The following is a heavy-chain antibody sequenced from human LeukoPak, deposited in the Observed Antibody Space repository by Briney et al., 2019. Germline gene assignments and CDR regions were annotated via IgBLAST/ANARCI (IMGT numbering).Heavy chain of an antibody. CDR2: IIPIFGTA. D-gene: IGHD3-10*01. J-gene: IGHJ5*02. V-gene: IGHV1-69*05. CDR3: ARDPLYGSGSYGPP. Sequence: SVKVSCKASGGTFSSYAISWVRQAPGQGLEWMGGIIPIFGTANYAQKLQGRVTMTTDTSTSTAYIELRSLRSDDTAVYYCARDPLYGSGSYGPPWGQGTLVTVSS. CDR1: GGTFSSYA.